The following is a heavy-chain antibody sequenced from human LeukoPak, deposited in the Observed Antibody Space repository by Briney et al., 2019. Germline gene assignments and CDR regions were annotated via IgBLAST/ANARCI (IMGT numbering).Heavy chain of an antibody. D-gene: IGHD4-23*01. CDR2: VFYTGFT. Sequence: PSETLSLTCTVSDGSISDSYWSWIRQSPGKGLEWIGYVFYTGFTHYNPSLESRVTISVDTSKKQFSLRLNSVTAADTAVYYCARDAYGGNSWGWFDPWGQGTLVTVSS. CDR3: ARDAYGGNSWGWFDP. V-gene: IGHV4-59*01. J-gene: IGHJ5*02. CDR1: DGSISDSY.